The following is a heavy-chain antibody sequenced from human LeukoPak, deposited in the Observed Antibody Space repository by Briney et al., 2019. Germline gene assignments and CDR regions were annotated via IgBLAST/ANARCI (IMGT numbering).Heavy chain of an antibody. CDR2: IYYSGST. Sequence: RTSETLSLTCTVSGGSVSSGSYYWSWIRQPPGKGLEWIGYIYYSGSTNYNPSLKSRVTISVDTSKNQFSLKLSSVTAADTAVYYCAREYYGSGSSGMDVWGQGTTVTVSS. V-gene: IGHV4-61*01. CDR3: AREYYGSGSSGMDV. J-gene: IGHJ6*02. CDR1: GGSVSSGSYY. D-gene: IGHD3-10*01.